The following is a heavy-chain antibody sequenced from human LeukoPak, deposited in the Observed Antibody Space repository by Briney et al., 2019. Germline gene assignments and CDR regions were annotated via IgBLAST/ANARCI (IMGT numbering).Heavy chain of an antibody. CDR3: ARQNAYNFFFSF. Sequence: MSSETLSLTCTVSGDSISSTSHYWGWIRQPPGKGLEWIGSIYYSGSTYSNPSLKSRVTISEDTSRNQFSLKLSSVTAADTAVYYCARQNAYNFFFSFWGQGTLVTVSS. J-gene: IGHJ4*02. V-gene: IGHV4-39*01. D-gene: IGHD5-24*01. CDR2: IYYSGST. CDR1: GDSISSTSHY.